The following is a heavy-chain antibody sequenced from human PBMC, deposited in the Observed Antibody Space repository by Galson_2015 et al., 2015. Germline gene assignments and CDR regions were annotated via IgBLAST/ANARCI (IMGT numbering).Heavy chain of an antibody. CDR2: IWYDGSNK. Sequence: SLRLSCAASGFTFSSYGMHWVRQAPGKGLEWVAVIWYDGSNKYYADSVRGRFTVSRDNSKNTLYLQMNSLRAEDTAVYYCARDKERVAAAGVFDYWGQGTLVTVSS. CDR3: ARDKERVAAAGVFDY. J-gene: IGHJ4*02. CDR1: GFTFSSYG. V-gene: IGHV3-33*01. D-gene: IGHD6-13*01.